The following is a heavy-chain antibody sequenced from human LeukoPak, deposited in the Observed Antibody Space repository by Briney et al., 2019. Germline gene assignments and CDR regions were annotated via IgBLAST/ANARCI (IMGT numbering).Heavy chain of an antibody. Sequence: GGSLRLSCAASGFSVSSTYMIWVRQAPGKGLEWVSIIYGYGATYYADSVKGRFTISRDNSKNTLYLEMNSLKVEDTAVYCCAKGEYYYGSGSYYLDYWGQGILVTVSS. CDR1: GFSVSSTY. V-gene: IGHV3-53*01. D-gene: IGHD3-10*01. CDR2: IYGYGAT. CDR3: AKGEYYYGSGSYYLDY. J-gene: IGHJ4*02.